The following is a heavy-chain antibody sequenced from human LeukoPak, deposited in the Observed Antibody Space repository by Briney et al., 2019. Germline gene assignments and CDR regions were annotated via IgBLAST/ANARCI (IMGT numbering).Heavy chain of an antibody. CDR2: ISGSGGST. J-gene: IGHJ4*02. CDR3: AKDRTTSGWYQYLDY. Sequence: GGSLRLSCAASGFTFDDYAMHWVRQAPGKGLEWVSGISGSGGSTYYADSVKGRSTISRDKSKNTLYLQMNSLRVEDTAIYYCAKDRTTSGWYQYLDYWGQGTLVTVSS. D-gene: IGHD6-19*01. CDR1: GFTFDDYA. V-gene: IGHV3-23*01.